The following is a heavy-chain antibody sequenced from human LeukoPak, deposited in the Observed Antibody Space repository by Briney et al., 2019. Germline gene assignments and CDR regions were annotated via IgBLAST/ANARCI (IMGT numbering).Heavy chain of an antibody. D-gene: IGHD4-17*01. Sequence: PGGTLRLSCAASGFTFSSYAMSWVRQTPGKGLEWVSGISGSGGSTYYADSVKGRFTISRDNSKNTLYLQMNSLRAEDTAVYYCAKNAWNDYANFDYWGQGTLVTVSS. CDR1: GFTFSSYA. J-gene: IGHJ4*02. V-gene: IGHV3-23*01. CDR3: AKNAWNDYANFDY. CDR2: ISGSGGST.